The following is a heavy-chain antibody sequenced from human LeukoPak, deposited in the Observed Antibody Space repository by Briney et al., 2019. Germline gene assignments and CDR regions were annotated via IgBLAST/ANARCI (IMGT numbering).Heavy chain of an antibody. V-gene: IGHV4-38-2*02. CDR2: IYHSGST. J-gene: IGHJ4*02. Sequence: PSETLSLTCTVSGYSISSGYYWGWIRQPPGKGLEWIGSIYHSGSTYYNPSLKSRVTISVDTSKNQFSLKLSSVTAADTAVYYCARDRYGDYDFDYWGQGTLVTVSS. CDR3: ARDRYGDYDFDY. CDR1: GYSISSGYY. D-gene: IGHD4-17*01.